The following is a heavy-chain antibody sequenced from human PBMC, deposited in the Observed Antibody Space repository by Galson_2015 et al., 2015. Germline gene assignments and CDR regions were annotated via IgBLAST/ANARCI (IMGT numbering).Heavy chain of an antibody. CDR2: IKEDGSEK. D-gene: IGHD4-17*01. J-gene: IGHJ6*02. V-gene: IGHV3-7*04. Sequence: SLRLSCAASGFTFSSYWMSWVRQTPGKGPEWVANIKEDGSEKYYVDSVKGRFTISRDNAKNSLYVQMNSLRAEDTAVYYCARGMRDYSYGMDVWGQGTTVTVSS. CDR3: ARGMRDYSYGMDV. CDR1: GFTFSSYW.